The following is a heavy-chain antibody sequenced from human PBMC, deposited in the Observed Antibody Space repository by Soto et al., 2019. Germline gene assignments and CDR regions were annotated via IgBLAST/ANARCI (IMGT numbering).Heavy chain of an antibody. D-gene: IGHD3-10*01. V-gene: IGHV3-30*18. CDR1: GFTFSSYG. CDR3: AKDRMGAGVRGYFDY. Sequence: QVQLVESGGGVVQPGRSLRLSCAAFGFTFSSYGMHWVRQAPGKGLEWVAVIIYDGSIKYYADSVKGRFTISRDNSKSTLYLQMNSLRAEDTAVYYCAKDRMGAGVRGYFDYWGQGTLVTVSS. J-gene: IGHJ4*02. CDR2: IIYDGSIK.